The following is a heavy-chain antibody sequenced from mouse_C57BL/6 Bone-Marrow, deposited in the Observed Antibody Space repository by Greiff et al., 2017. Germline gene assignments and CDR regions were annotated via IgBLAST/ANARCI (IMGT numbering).Heavy chain of an antibody. Sequence: QVQLQQPGAELVMPGASVKLSCKASGYTFTSYWMHWVKQRPGQGLEWIGEIDPSDSDTNYNQKFKGKSTLTVDKSSSTAYMLLSSLTSEDSAVYYCARGRLRRYYYAMDYWGQGTSVTVSS. D-gene: IGHD2-4*01. J-gene: IGHJ4*01. CDR1: GYTFTSYW. V-gene: IGHV1-69*01. CDR2: IDPSDSDT. CDR3: ARGRLRRYYYAMDY.